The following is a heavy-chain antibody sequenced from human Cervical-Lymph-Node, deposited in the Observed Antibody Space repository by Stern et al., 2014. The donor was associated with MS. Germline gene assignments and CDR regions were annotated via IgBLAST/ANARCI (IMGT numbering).Heavy chain of an antibody. CDR1: GFSLRTSGMY. D-gene: IGHD1/OR15-1a*01. V-gene: IGHV2-70*20. CDR3: ARINGGADGTGVDY. Sequence: ESGPALVKPTQTLTLTCTFSGFSLRTSGMYVSWVRQSPGKALEWLALIDWDGDRYYGTSLKARLSISKVTSKNQVILTMINMDPVDTGTYYCARINGGADGTGVDYWGQGTLVTVSS. CDR2: IDWDGDR. J-gene: IGHJ4*02.